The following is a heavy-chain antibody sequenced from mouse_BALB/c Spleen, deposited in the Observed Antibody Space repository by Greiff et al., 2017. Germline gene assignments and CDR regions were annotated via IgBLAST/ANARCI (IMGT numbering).Heavy chain of an antibody. V-gene: IGHV5-6-4*01. Sequence: EVKLMESGGGLVKPGGSLKLSCAASGFTFSSYTMSWVRQTPEKRLEWVATISSGGSYTYYPDSVKGRFTISRDNAKNTLYLQMSSLKSEDTAMYYCTRDQGRYWGQGTLVTVSA. D-gene: IGHD3-2*02. CDR3: TRDQGRY. CDR2: ISSGGSYT. CDR1: GFTFSSYT. J-gene: IGHJ3*01.